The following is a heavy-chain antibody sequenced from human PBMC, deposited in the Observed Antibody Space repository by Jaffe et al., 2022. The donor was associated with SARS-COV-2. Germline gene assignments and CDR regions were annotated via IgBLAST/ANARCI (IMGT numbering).Heavy chain of an antibody. Sequence: QVQLVQSGAEVKKPGASVKVSCKASGYTFTSYGISWVRQAPGQGLEWMGWISAYNGNTNYAQKLQGRVTMTTDTSTSTAYMELRSLRSDDTAVYYCATTGGIWSGYYMAPQPQRGKTDYYGMDVWGQGTTVTVSS. J-gene: IGHJ6*02. CDR1: GYTFTSYG. CDR3: ATTGGIWSGYYMAPQPQRGKTDYYGMDV. D-gene: IGHD3-3*01. V-gene: IGHV1-18*01. CDR2: ISAYNGNT.